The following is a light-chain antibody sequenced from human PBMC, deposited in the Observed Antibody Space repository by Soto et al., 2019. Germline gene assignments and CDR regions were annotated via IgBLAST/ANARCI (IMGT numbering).Light chain of an antibody. Sequence: QSALTQPASVSGSAGQSITISCTGTSSDVGTYNLVSWYQQHPGKAPKLLISEDNKRPSGISNRFSGSKSGNTASLSISGLQAEDEADYYCCSYATINTFVFGTGTKVTVL. V-gene: IGLV2-23*02. CDR3: CSYATINTFV. CDR2: EDN. J-gene: IGLJ1*01. CDR1: SSDVGTYNL.